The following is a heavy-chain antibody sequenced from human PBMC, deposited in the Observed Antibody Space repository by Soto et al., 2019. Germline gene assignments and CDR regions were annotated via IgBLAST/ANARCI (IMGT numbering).Heavy chain of an antibody. J-gene: IGHJ4*02. Sequence: SETLSLTCTVSGGSISSSSYYWGWIRQPPGKGLEWIGSIYYSGSTYYNPSLKSRVTISVDTSKNQFSLKLSSVTAADTAVYYCARRPAYCGGDCYSYYFDYWGQGTLVTVSS. D-gene: IGHD2-21*02. CDR1: GGSISSSSYY. CDR3: ARRPAYCGGDCYSYYFDY. V-gene: IGHV4-39*01. CDR2: IYYSGST.